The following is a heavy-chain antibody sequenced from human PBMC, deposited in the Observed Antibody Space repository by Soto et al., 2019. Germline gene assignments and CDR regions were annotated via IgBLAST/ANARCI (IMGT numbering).Heavy chain of an antibody. J-gene: IGHJ4*02. D-gene: IGHD5-18*01. CDR2: ISGSGGST. V-gene: IGHV3-23*01. CDR1: GFTFSSYA. Sequence: LRLSCAASGFTFSSYAMSWVRQAPGKGLEWVSAISGSGGSTYYADSVKGRFTISRDNSKNTLYLQMNSLRAEDTAVYYCAKTRSRGYSYGCFDYWGQGTLVTV. CDR3: AKTRSRGYSYGCFDY.